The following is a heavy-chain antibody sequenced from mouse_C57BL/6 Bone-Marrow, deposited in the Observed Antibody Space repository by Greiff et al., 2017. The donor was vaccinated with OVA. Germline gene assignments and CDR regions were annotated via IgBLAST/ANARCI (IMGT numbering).Heavy chain of an antibody. Sequence: EVQLQQSGPELVKPGASVKISCKASGYSFTGYCMNWVKQSPEKSLEWIGEINPSTGGTTYNQKFKAKATLTVDKSSSTAYMQLKSLTSEDSAVYYCARRVYYYAMDYWGQGTSVTVSS. CDR3: ARRVYYYAMDY. J-gene: IGHJ4*01. CDR1: GYSFTGYC. D-gene: IGHD2-10*02. V-gene: IGHV1-42*01. CDR2: INPSTGGT.